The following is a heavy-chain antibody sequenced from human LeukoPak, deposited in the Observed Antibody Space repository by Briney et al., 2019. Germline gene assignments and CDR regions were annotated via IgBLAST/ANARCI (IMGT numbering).Heavy chain of an antibody. CDR2: INPNSGGT. J-gene: IGHJ4*02. V-gene: IGHV1-2*02. CDR1: GYTFTGYY. CDR3: ARDLDDYVWGTPQYYFDY. D-gene: IGHD3-16*01. Sequence: GASVKVSCKASGYTFTGYYMHWVRQAPGQGLEWMGWINPNSGGTNYAQKFQGRVTMTRDTSISTAYMELSRLRSDDTAVYYCARDLDDYVWGTPQYYFDYWGRGTLVTVSS.